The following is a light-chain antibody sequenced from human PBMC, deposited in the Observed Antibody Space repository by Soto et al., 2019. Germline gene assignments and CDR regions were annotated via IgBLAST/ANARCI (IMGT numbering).Light chain of an antibody. J-gene: IGKJ4*01. CDR2: VAS. Sequence: EIVMTQSPATLSVSPGERATLSCSASQSVSSNLAWYQQKPGQAPRLLIYVASTRATGIPARFRGSGSGTELTVTFMSLQYEVFAGYYCQQHMNWPLTFGGGNTVEVK. CDR1: QSVSSN. CDR3: QQHMNWPLT. V-gene: IGKV3D-15*01.